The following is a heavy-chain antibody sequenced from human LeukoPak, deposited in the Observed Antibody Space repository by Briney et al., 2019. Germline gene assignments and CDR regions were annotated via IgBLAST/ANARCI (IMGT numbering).Heavy chain of an antibody. D-gene: IGHD6-13*01. CDR2: IYYSGST. J-gene: IGHJ2*01. V-gene: IGHV4-59*01. Sequence: SETLSLTCTVSGGSISSYYWSWIRQPPGKGLEWIGYIYYSGSTNYNPSLKSRVTISVDTSKNQFSLKLSSVTAADTAVYYCARTSGSSGLGYFDLWGRGTLVTVSS. CDR1: GGSISSYY. CDR3: ARTSGSSGLGYFDL.